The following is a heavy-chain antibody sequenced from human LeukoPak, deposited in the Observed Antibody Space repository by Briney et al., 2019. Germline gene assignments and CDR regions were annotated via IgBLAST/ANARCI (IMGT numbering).Heavy chain of an antibody. CDR1: GFTFSSYS. CDR3: ARIGRLLWFGEFDY. CDR2: ISSSSSTI. J-gene: IGHJ4*02. Sequence: GGSLRLSCAASGFTFSSYSMNWVRQAPGKGLEWVSYISSSSSTIYYADSVKGRFTISRDNAKNSLYLQMNSLRAEDTAVYYCARIGRLLWFGEFDYWGQGTLVTVSS. D-gene: IGHD3-10*01. V-gene: IGHV3-48*01.